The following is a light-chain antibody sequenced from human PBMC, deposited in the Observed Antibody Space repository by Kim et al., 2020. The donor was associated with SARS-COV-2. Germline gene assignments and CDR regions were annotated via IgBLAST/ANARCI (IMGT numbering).Light chain of an antibody. Sequence: APGKTARITCGGNNIGSKSVHWYQQKPGQAPVLVIYYDSDRPSGIPERFSGSNSGNTATLTISRVEAGDEADYYCQVWDSSSDHPVFGGGTKLTVI. J-gene: IGLJ3*02. CDR1: NIGSKS. V-gene: IGLV3-21*04. CDR3: QVWDSSSDHPV. CDR2: YDS.